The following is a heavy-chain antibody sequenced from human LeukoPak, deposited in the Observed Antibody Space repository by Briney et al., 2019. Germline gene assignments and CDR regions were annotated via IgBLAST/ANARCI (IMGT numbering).Heavy chain of an antibody. J-gene: IGHJ3*02. CDR1: GFTFSSYG. CDR2: ISYDGSNK. CDR3: ARDSGSDSFDI. D-gene: IGHD5-12*01. Sequence: GRSLRLSCAASGFTFSSYGMHWVRQAPGKGLEWVAVISYDGSNKYYADSVKGRFTISRDNSKNTLYLQMNSLRAEDTAVYYCARDSGSDSFDIWGQGTMVTVSS. V-gene: IGHV3-30*03.